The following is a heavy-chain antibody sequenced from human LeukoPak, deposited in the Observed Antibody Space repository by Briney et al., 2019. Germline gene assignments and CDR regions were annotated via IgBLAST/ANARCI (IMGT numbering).Heavy chain of an antibody. CDR1: GGSFSVYY. D-gene: IGHD4-11*01. Sequence: SETLSLTCAVYGGSFSVYYWSWIRQPPGKGLEWIGEINHSGSTNYNPSLKSRVTISVDTSKNQFSLKLSSVTAADTAVYYCASLAVTSKYYYYGMDVWGQGTTVTVSS. CDR2: INHSGST. V-gene: IGHV4-34*01. J-gene: IGHJ6*02. CDR3: ASLAVTSKYYYYGMDV.